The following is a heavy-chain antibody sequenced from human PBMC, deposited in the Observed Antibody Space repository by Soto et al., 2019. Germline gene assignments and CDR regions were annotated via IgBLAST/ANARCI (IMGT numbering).Heavy chain of an antibody. CDR1: GFTFSNYA. CDR2: ISGRVGNT. D-gene: IGHD2-2*01. V-gene: IGHV3-23*01. J-gene: IGHJ6*02. CDR3: AKDRYCSSTSCLNWDV. Sequence: PGGSLRLSCAASGFTFSNYAMSWVRQAPGNGLEWVSVISGRVGNTYYADSVKGRFTISRDNSKNSLYLHMNSLRAEDTAVYYCAKDRYCSSTSCLNWDVWGRGTTVTVSS.